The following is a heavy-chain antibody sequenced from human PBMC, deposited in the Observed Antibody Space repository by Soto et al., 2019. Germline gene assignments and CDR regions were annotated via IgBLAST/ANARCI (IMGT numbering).Heavy chain of an antibody. D-gene: IGHD1-26*01. CDR3: ARAAIVGALHFDY. J-gene: IGHJ4*02. Sequence: GGSLRLSCGASGFTFSSYAMSWVRQAPGKGLEWVSAISGNGADTTYAESVRGRFTISRDNSKDTLYLQMSSLRADDTAVYYCARAAIVGALHFDYWGQGTLVTVSS. CDR2: ISGNGADT. CDR1: GFTFSSYA. V-gene: IGHV3-23*01.